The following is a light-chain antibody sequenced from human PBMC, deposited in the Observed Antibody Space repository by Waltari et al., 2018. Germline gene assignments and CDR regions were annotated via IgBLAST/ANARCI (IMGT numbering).Light chain of an antibody. CDR2: DVS. CDR3: SSYTSSSSRV. V-gene: IGLV2-14*01. Sequence: QSALTQPASVSGSPGQSITISCTGTSSDIGGYNYVSWYQQHPGKAPKLMIYDVSKRPSGVSNRFSGSKSGNTVSLTIPGLQTVDEADYYFSSYTSSSSRVFGTGTKVTVL. J-gene: IGLJ1*01. CDR1: SSDIGGYNY.